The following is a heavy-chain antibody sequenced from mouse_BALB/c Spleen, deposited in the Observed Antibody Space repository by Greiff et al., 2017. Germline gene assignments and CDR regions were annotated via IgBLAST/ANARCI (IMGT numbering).Heavy chain of an antibody. D-gene: IGHD2-3*01. CDR2: INPSTGYT. CDR3: ARHDDGYYDY. V-gene: IGHV1-7*01. J-gene: IGHJ2*01. Sequence: QVQLQQSGAELAKPGASVKMSCKASGYTFTSYWMHWVKQRPGQGLEWIGYINPSTGYTEYNQKFKDKATLTADKSSSTAYMQLSSLTSEDSAVYYCARHDDGYYDYWGQGTTLTVSS. CDR1: GYTFTSYW.